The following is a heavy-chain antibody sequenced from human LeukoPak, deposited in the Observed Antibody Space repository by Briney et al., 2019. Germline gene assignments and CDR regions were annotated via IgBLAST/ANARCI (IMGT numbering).Heavy chain of an antibody. CDR3: ARGPPHWGSEEMDYFDY. CDR2: IYYSGST. J-gene: IGHJ4*02. D-gene: IGHD7-27*01. Sequence: PSETLSLTCTVSGGSISSYYWSWIRQPPGKGLEWIGYIYYSGSTNYNPSLKSRVTISVDTSKNQFSLKLSSLTAADTAVYYCARGPPHWGSEEMDYFDYWGQGTLVTVSS. CDR1: GGSISSYY. V-gene: IGHV4-59*12.